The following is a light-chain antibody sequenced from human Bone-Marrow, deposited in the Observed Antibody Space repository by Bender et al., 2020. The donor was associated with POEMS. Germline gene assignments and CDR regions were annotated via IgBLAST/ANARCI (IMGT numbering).Light chain of an antibody. V-gene: IGLV2-8*01. CDR2: EVN. CDR3: SSYAGSDNFGV. J-gene: IGLJ1*01. CDR1: SSDVGGYNY. Sequence: QSALTQPPSASGSPGQSVTISCTGTSSDVGGYNYVSWYQQPPGKAPKLMIYEVNKRPSGVPDRFSGSKSGNTASLTGSGLQAEDEADYYCSSYAGSDNFGVFGTGTKVTVL.